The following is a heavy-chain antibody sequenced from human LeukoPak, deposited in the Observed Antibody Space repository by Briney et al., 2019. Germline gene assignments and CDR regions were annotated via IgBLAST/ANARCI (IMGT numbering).Heavy chain of an antibody. CDR3: ARGGTHDFWSGYYYFDY. CDR2: INHSGST. D-gene: IGHD3-3*01. Sequence: SETLSLTCAVYGGSFSGYYWSWIRQPPGKWLEWIGEINHSGSTNYNPSLKSRVTISVDTSKNQLSLKLSSVTAADTAVDYCARGGTHDFWSGYYYFDYWGQGTLVTVSS. J-gene: IGHJ4*02. CDR1: GGSFSGYY. V-gene: IGHV4-34*01.